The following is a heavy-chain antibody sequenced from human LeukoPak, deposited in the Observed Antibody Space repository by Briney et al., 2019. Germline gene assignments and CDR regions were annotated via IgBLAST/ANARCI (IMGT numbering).Heavy chain of an antibody. V-gene: IGHV4-59*01. Sequence: KPSETLSLTCTVSGGSISSYHWSWLRRPPGKGLEWVGYIYYSGRTNYNPSLESRVTISVDTSKKQFSLKLSSVTAADTAVYYCARDSLNRFDPWGQGTLVTVSS. CDR2: IYYSGRT. J-gene: IGHJ5*02. CDR3: ARDSLNRFDP. CDR1: GGSISSYH. D-gene: IGHD1-14*01.